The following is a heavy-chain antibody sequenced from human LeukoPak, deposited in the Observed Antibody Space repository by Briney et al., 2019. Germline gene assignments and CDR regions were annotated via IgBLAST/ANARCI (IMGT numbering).Heavy chain of an antibody. J-gene: IGHJ4*02. CDR2: ISSSSSYI. CDR1: GFTFSSYS. Sequence: GGYLRLYCAASGFTFSSYSMNWVRQAPGKGLEWVSSISSSSSYIYYADSVKGRFTISRDNAKNSLYLQMNSLRAEDTAVYYCARGYSSSWDFDYWGQGTLVTVSS. D-gene: IGHD6-13*01. V-gene: IGHV3-21*01. CDR3: ARGYSSSWDFDY.